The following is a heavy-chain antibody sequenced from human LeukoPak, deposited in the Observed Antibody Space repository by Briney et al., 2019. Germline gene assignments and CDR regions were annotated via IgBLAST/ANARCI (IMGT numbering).Heavy chain of an antibody. CDR1: GYKFSRYG. CDR2: ITAYNGNT. Sequence: ASVKVSCKTSGYKFSRYGISWVRQAPGQGLEWMGWITAYNGNTNYAQRFQGRVTMTTDTSTSTAYMELRSLRSDDTAVYYCARDLPRYCSGGSCYSGYWGQGTLVTVSS. CDR3: ARDLPRYCSGGSCYSGY. J-gene: IGHJ4*02. D-gene: IGHD2-15*01. V-gene: IGHV1-18*01.